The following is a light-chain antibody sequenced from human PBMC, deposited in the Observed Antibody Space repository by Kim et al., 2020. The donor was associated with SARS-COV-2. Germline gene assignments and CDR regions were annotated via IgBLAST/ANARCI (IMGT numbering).Light chain of an antibody. CDR3: QQYGTSQWT. Sequence: EIVLTQSPGTLSLSPEERATLSCRATQSVNINYLAWYQKKPGQAPRLLIYGASRRATGIPDRFSGSGSGTDFTLTISRLEPEDFAVYYWQQYGTSQWTFGQGTKVDIK. CDR1: QSVNINY. CDR2: GAS. V-gene: IGKV3-20*01. J-gene: IGKJ1*01.